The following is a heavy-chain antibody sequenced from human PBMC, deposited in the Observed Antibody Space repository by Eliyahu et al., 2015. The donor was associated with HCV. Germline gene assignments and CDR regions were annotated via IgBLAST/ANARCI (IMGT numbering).Heavy chain of an antibody. CDR1: GGSISSSSYY. CDR2: IYYSGST. J-gene: IGHJ6*02. CDR3: ARQGIAARLFIRNYYYYGMDV. D-gene: IGHD6-6*01. Sequence: QLQLQESGPGLVKPSETLSLTCTVSGGSISSSSYYWGWIRQPPGKGLEWIGSIYYSGSTYYNPSLKSRVTISVDTSKNQFSLKLSSVTATDTAVYYCARQGIAARLFIRNYYYYGMDVWGQGTTVTVSS. V-gene: IGHV4-39*01.